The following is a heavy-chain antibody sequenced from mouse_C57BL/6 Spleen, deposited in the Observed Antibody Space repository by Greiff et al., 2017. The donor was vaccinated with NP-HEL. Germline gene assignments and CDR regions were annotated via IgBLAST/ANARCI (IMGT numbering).Heavy chain of an antibody. Sequence: QVQLKQPGAELVKPGASVKLSCKASGYTFTSYWMQWVKQRPGQGLEWIGEIDPSDSYTNYNQKFKGKATLTVDTSSSTAYMQLSSLTSEDSAVYYCARWAPTGTYAMDYWGQGTSVTVSS. CDR3: ARWAPTGTYAMDY. V-gene: IGHV1-50*01. D-gene: IGHD4-1*01. CDR1: GYTFTSYW. J-gene: IGHJ4*01. CDR2: IDPSDSYT.